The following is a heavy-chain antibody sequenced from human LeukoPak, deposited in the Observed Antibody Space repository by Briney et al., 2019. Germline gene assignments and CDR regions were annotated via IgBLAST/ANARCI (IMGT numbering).Heavy chain of an antibody. V-gene: IGHV4-31*03. CDR3: ARSIAAAGFDY. CDR1: VGSISSGCYY. D-gene: IGHD6-13*01. Sequence: SETLSLTCTVSVGSISSGCYYWSWIRQHPGKGLEWIGYIYYSGSTYYNPSLKSRVTISVDTSKNQFSLKLSSVTAADTAVYYCARSIAAAGFDYWGQGTLVTVSS. J-gene: IGHJ4*02. CDR2: IYYSGST.